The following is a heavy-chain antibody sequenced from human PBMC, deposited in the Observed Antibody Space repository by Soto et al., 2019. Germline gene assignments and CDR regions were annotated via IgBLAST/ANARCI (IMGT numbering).Heavy chain of an antibody. D-gene: IGHD4-17*01. CDR2: ISGYSGNA. J-gene: IGHJ4*02. Sequence: QVQVVQSGAEVKKPGASVKVSCKTSGYTFSDYGINWVRQAPGQGLEWMGWISGYSGNANLAQKFQGRVTMTTDKSTGTAYMELSRLRSDDTAVYYCAKRTSGTTWGESDYWGQGTLVTVSS. CDR3: AKRTSGTTWGESDY. CDR1: GYTFSDYG. V-gene: IGHV1-18*04.